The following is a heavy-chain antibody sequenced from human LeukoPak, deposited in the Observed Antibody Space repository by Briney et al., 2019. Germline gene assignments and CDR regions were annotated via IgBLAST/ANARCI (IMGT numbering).Heavy chain of an antibody. V-gene: IGHV3-48*01. J-gene: IGHJ6*03. D-gene: IGHD1-14*01. CDR2: ISSSSSSTI. CDR3: ARAITANLILLLGYYYMDV. Sequence: GGSLRLSCGASGFTFSSYSMNWVRQAPGKGLEWVSYISSSSSSTIYYADSVKGRFTISRDNAKNSLYLQMNSLRAEDTAVYYCARAITANLILLLGYYYMDVWGKGTTVTVSS. CDR1: GFTFSSYS.